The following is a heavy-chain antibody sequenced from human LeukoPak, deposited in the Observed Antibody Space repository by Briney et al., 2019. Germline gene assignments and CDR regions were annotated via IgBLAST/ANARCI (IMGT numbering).Heavy chain of an antibody. CDR3: AREGEYLDFDY. CDR2: ISSSSSYI. J-gene: IGHJ4*02. V-gene: IGHV3-21*01. Sequence: GGSLRLSCTVSGFSVSTSGMSWVRQAPGEGLEWVSSISSSSSYIYYADSVKGRFTISRDNAKNSLYLQMNSLRAEDTAVYYCAREGEYLDFDYWGQGTLVTVSS. CDR1: GFSVSTSG. D-gene: IGHD3-16*01.